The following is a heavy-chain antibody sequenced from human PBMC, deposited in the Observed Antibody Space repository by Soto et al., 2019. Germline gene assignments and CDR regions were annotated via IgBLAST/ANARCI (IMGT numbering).Heavy chain of an antibody. Sequence: ASVKVSCKVSGYTLTELSMHWVRQAPGKGLEWMGGFDPEDGETIYAQKFQGRVTMTEDASTDTAYMELSSLRSEDTAVYYCATVGYSSGWLIDYWGQGTLVTVSS. D-gene: IGHD6-19*01. J-gene: IGHJ4*02. CDR3: ATVGYSSGWLIDY. V-gene: IGHV1-24*01. CDR2: FDPEDGET. CDR1: GYTLTELS.